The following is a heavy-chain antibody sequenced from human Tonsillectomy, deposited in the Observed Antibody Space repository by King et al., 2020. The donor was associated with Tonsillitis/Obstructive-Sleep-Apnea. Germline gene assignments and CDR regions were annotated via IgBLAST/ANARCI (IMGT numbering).Heavy chain of an antibody. J-gene: IGHJ4*02. CDR2: IFSNDEK. V-gene: IGHV2-26*01. D-gene: IGHD1-7*01. CDR3: ASLGGNYPYYFDY. CDR1: GLSLSNARMG. Sequence: FTLKESVPVLVKPTETLTLTCTVSGLSLSNARMGVRWIRQPPGKALEWLAHIFSNDEKSYSTSLKSRLTISKDTSKSQVVLTMTNMDPVDTATYYCASLGGNYPYYFDYWGQGILVTVSS.